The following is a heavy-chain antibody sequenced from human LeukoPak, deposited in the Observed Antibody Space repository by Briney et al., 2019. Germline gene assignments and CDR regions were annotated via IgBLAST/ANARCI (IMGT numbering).Heavy chain of an antibody. J-gene: IGHJ5*02. CDR3: ARDREWFGELLNWFDP. D-gene: IGHD3-10*01. Sequence: GSSVKVSCKASGGTFSSYAISWVRQAPGQGLEWMGRIIPILGIANYAQKFQGRVTITADKSTSTAYMELSSLRSEDTAVYYCARDREWFGELLNWFDPWGQGTLVTVSS. CDR1: GGTFSSYA. V-gene: IGHV1-69*04. CDR2: IIPILGIA.